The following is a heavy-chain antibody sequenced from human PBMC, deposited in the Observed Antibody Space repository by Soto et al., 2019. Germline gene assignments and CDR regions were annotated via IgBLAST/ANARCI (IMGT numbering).Heavy chain of an antibody. J-gene: IGHJ6*02. CDR3: AISFVDTDMPYDYYSGLDF. D-gene: IGHD5-18*01. Sequence: ITYNVAVGKNGRAGCYRNHKKKNPGKGLEWIGYIYYSGSTYYNPSLKSRVTISVDTSKNQFSLKLSSVTAADTAVYYCAISFVDTDMPYDYYSGLDFLGQGT. CDR2: IYYSGST. CDR1: VGKNGRAGCY. V-gene: IGHV4-30-4*01.